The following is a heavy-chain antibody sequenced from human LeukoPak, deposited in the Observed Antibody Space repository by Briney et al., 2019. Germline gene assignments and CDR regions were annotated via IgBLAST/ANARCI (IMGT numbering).Heavy chain of an antibody. J-gene: IGHJ4*02. CDR1: GGSISSGGYS. CDR2: IYYSGST. Sequence: PSETLSLTCAVSGGSISSGGYSWSWIRQPPGTGLEWIGYIYYSGSTYYNPSLKSRVTISVDTSKNQFSLKLTSVTAADTAVYFCARQRPWGLSRYFDYWGQGTLVTVSS. CDR3: ARQRPWGLSRYFDY. V-gene: IGHV4-30-4*07. D-gene: IGHD7-27*01.